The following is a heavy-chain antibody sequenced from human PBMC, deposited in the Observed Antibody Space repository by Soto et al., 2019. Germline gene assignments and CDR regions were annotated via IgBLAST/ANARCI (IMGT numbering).Heavy chain of an antibody. D-gene: IGHD5-18*01. J-gene: IGHJ6*02. CDR1: GFTFSNYA. CDR2: ISTIGDST. V-gene: IGHV3-23*01. CDR3: AKDSVARYTSYGMDV. Sequence: EVQLLESGGGLVQPGGSLRLSCAVSGFTFSNYAMTWVRQAPGKGLEWVSGISTIGDSTFYADSVKGRFTISRDNSKNTLYLQMNSLRAEDTALYYCAKDSVARYTSYGMDVWGQGTTVTVSS.